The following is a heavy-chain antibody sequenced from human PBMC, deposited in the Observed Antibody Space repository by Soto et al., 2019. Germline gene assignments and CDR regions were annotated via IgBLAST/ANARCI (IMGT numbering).Heavy chain of an antibody. Sequence: PGGSLRLSCAASGFTFSSYAMSWVRQSPGKGLEWVSAISGSGGSTYYADSVKGRFTISRDNSKNTLYLQMNSLRAEDTAVYYCAKDVRRGYYDSSGYPSDWGQGTLVTVSS. CDR2: ISGSGGST. D-gene: IGHD3-22*01. V-gene: IGHV3-23*01. CDR1: GFTFSSYA. CDR3: AKDVRRGYYDSSGYPSD. J-gene: IGHJ4*02.